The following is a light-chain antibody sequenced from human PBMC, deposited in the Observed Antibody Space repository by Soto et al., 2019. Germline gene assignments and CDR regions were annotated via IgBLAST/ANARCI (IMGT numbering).Light chain of an antibody. CDR2: WAS. J-gene: IGKJ2*01. Sequence: DFVMTQTPDSLAVSLGERATINCKSSPSVLSSSNSKNYLAWYQQKPGQPPRLLIYWASTRNSGVPDRFSGSGSGTDITLTISSLQTEDVAVYYCQQYYSTPYTFGQGTKLEIK. V-gene: IGKV4-1*01. CDR3: QQYYSTPYT. CDR1: PSVLSSSNSKNY.